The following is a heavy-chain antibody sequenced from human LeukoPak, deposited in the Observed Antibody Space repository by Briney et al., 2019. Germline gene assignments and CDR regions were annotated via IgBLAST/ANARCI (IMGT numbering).Heavy chain of an antibody. CDR1: GGSISSYY. D-gene: IGHD2-21*01. Sequence: SETLSLTCTVSGGSISSYYLSWVRQPPGKGLEWVGYIYYSGSTNYNPSLKSRVTISVDTSKNQFSLKLSSVTAADTAVYYCSLFSNWFDPWGQGTLVTVSS. CDR2: IYYSGST. V-gene: IGHV4-59*01. J-gene: IGHJ5*02. CDR3: SLFSNWFDP.